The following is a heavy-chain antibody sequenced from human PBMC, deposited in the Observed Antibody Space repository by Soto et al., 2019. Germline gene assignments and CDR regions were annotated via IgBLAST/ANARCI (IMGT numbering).Heavy chain of an antibody. D-gene: IGHD6-19*01. CDR3: AQDGSGWYYFDY. J-gene: IGHJ4*02. CDR2: IIGLFGVA. Sequence: QVQLVQSAAEVKKPGSSVKVSCKASGGTFSSYNIGWVRQAPGQGLEWMGRIIGLFGVANYARKFQGRVTITADKSTSTADMELSSLTSEDTAVYYCAQDGSGWYYFDYWGQGTRVTVSS. CDR1: GGTFSSYN. V-gene: IGHV1-69*02.